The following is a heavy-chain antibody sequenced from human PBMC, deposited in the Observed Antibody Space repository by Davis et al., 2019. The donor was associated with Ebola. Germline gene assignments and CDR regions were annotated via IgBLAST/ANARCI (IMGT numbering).Heavy chain of an antibody. CDR3: ARVGSSSWYPPYYYYYGMDV. D-gene: IGHD6-13*01. V-gene: IGHV1-24*01. J-gene: IGHJ6*02. CDR2: FDPEDGET. CDR1: GYTLTELS. Sequence: ASVKVSCKVFGYTLTELSMHWVRQAPGKGLEWMGGFDPEDGETIYAQKFQGRVTMTEDTSTDTAYMELRSLRSDDTAVYYCARVGSSSWYPPYYYYYGMDVWGQGTTVTVSS.